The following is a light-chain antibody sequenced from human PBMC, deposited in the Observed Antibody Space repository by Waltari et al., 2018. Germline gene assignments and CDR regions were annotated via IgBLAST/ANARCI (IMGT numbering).Light chain of an antibody. Sequence: PGERATLSCRASQSVSNYLAWYQHKPGQAPRLLIYDATTRANGIPGRFSGSGSGTDFALTISSLEPEDFAVYYCQQRSFWPLTFGGGTKVEIK. J-gene: IGKJ4*01. CDR3: QQRSFWPLT. CDR2: DAT. CDR1: QSVSNY. V-gene: IGKV3-11*01.